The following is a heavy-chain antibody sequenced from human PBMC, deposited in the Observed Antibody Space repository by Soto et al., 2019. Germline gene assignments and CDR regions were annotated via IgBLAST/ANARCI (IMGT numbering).Heavy chain of an antibody. V-gene: IGHV3-21*01. J-gene: IGHJ6*02. Sequence: PGGSLRLSCAASGFTFSSYSMNWVRQAPGKGLEWVSSISSSSSYIYYADSVKGRFTISRDNAKNSLYLQMNSLRAEDTAVYYCARDASVDYGSGSYYPYYYYYGMDVWGQGTTATVSS. CDR1: GFTFSSYS. CDR2: ISSSSSYI. CDR3: ARDASVDYGSGSYYPYYYYYGMDV. D-gene: IGHD3-10*01.